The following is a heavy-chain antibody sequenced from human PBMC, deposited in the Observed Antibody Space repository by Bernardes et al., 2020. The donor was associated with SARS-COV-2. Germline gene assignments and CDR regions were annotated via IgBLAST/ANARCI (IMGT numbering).Heavy chain of an antibody. CDR2: IIPILGIA. J-gene: IGHJ4*02. D-gene: IGHD3-22*01. CDR1: GGTFSSYT. CDR3: ARGLKYYYDSSQNYFDY. V-gene: IGHV1-69*02. Sequence: SVKVSCKASGGTFSSYTISWVRQAPGQGLEWMGRIIPILGIANYAQKFQGRVTITADKSTSTAYMELSSLRSEDTAVYYCARGLKYYYDSSQNYFDYWGQGTLVTVSS.